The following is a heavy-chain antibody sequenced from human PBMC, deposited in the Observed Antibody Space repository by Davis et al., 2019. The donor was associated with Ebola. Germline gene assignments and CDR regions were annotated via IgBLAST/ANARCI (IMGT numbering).Heavy chain of an antibody. Sequence: PSETLSLTCAASGFTFSGSSMNWVRRAPGKGLEWVSHISVGTGAIEYADSVKGRFTMSRDNAKNSLYLQMNSLRDEDTAVYYCARGRDYAFDIWGQGTTVTVSS. V-gene: IGHV3-48*02. CDR1: GFTFSGSS. CDR3: ARGRDYAFDI. J-gene: IGHJ3*02. D-gene: IGHD2-21*02. CDR2: ISVGTGAI.